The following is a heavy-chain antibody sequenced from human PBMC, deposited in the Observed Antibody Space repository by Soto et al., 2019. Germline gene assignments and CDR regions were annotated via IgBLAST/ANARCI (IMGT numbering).Heavy chain of an antibody. CDR3: AGQTFTIAAASYGRSNWFDP. CDR2: ISGDSGNS. V-gene: IGHV1-3*01. Sequence: GASVKVSCKASGYMFTKSAMHWVRQAPGQRLEWMGWISGDSGNSKYSPKLQDRVTITRDTSASTAYMELSSLRSEDTALYYCAGQTFTIAAASYGRSNWFDPWGPGTLVTVSS. D-gene: IGHD6-25*01. CDR1: GYMFTKSA. J-gene: IGHJ5*02.